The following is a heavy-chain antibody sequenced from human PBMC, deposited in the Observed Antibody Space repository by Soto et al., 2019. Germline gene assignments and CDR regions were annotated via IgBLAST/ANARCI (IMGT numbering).Heavy chain of an antibody. V-gene: IGHV4-59*01. J-gene: IGHJ5*02. CDR1: GGSISSYY. CDR2: IYYSGST. Sequence: SETLSLTCTVSGGSISSYYWSWIRQPPGKGLEWIGCIYYSGSTNYNPSLKSRVTISVDTSKNQFSLKLSSVTAADTAVYYCARTFANYDFLSGYPPNGNWFDPWGQGTLVTVPS. CDR3: ARTFANYDFLSGYPPNGNWFDP. D-gene: IGHD3-3*01.